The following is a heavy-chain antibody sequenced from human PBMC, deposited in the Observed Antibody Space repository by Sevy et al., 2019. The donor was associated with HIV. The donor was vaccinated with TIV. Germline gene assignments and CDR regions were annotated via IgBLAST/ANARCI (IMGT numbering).Heavy chain of an antibody. D-gene: IGHD3-10*01. CDR3: ARGDYYGSLYYFDY. J-gene: IGHJ4*02. CDR1: GFTFSHYT. V-gene: IGHV3-21*01. Sequence: GSLRLSCAASGFTFSHYTMNWVRQAPGKGLEWVSSISVGSSYIAYADSVKGRFTISRDNPKNSLYLQMSGLRAEDTAVYYCARGDYYGSLYYFDYWGQGTLVTVSS. CDR2: ISVGSSYI.